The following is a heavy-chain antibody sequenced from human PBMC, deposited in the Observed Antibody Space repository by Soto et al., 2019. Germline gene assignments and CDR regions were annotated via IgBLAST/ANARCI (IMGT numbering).Heavy chain of an antibody. D-gene: IGHD3-16*01. CDR2: INHSGST. CDR3: ARGGGRIFDY. V-gene: IGHV4-34*01. Sequence: QVQLQQWGAGLLKPSETLSLTCAVYGGSFSGYYWNWIRQPPGKGLEWIGEINHSGSTNYNPSLKSRVTISVDTSKIQFSLKLSSVTAADTAVYYCARGGGRIFDYWGQGTLVTVSS. CDR1: GGSFSGYY. J-gene: IGHJ4*02.